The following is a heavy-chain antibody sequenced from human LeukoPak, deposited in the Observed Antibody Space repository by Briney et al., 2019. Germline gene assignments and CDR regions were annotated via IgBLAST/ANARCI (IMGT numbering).Heavy chain of an antibody. J-gene: IGHJ4*02. D-gene: IGHD6-13*01. CDR2: ISGRGGST. V-gene: IGHV3-23*01. Sequence: GGSLRLSCAASGFTFSGYAMSWVRQAPGKGLEWVSAISGRGGSTYYADSVKGRFTISRDNSKNTLYLQMNSLRAEDTAVYYCARDEGAAGTTVNFDYWGQGTLVTVSS. CDR3: ARDEGAAGTTVNFDY. CDR1: GFTFSGYA.